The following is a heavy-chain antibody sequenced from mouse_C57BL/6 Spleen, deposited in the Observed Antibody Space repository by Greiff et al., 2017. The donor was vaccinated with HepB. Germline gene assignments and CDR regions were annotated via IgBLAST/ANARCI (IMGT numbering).Heavy chain of an antibody. V-gene: IGHV10-3*01. D-gene: IGHD1-1*01. CDR2: IRSKSSNYAT. Sequence: EVQRVESGGGLVQPKGSLKLSCAASGFTFNTYAMHWVRQAPGKGLEWVARIRSKSSNYATYYADSVKDRFTISRYVSPSMLYLQMNNLQTEDTAMYYCVRATTVVPFDYWGQGTTLTVSS. CDR1: GFTFNTYA. CDR3: VRATTVVPFDY. J-gene: IGHJ2*01.